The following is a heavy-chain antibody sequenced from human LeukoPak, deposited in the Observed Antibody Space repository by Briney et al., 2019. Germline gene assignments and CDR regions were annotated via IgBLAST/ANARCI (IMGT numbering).Heavy chain of an antibody. V-gene: IGHV3-23*01. CDR1: GFTFSSYA. J-gene: IGHJ4*02. D-gene: IGHD4-11*01. Sequence: GGSLRLSCAASGFTFSSYAMSWVRQAPGKGLEWVSAISGSGGRTYYADSVKGRFTISRANSKNTLYLQMNSLRAEDTAVYYCAKVSNYGFLLDWGQGTLVTVSS. CDR3: AKVSNYGFLLD. CDR2: ISGSGGRT.